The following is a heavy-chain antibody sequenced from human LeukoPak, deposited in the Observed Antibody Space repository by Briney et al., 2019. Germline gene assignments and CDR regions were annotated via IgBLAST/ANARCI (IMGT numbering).Heavy chain of an antibody. CDR1: GYTFTGYY. V-gene: IGHV1-2*02. Sequence: GASVKVSCKASGYTFTGYYIHWVRQAPGQGLEWMGWINPNSGGTNYAQKFQGRVTMTRDTSISTAYMELSRLRSDDTAVYYCARQYSSGYSCYFDYWGQGTLVTVSS. D-gene: IGHD3-22*01. J-gene: IGHJ4*02. CDR3: ARQYSSGYSCYFDY. CDR2: INPNSGGT.